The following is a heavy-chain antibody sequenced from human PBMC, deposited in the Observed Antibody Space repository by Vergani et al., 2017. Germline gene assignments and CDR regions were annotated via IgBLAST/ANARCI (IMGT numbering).Heavy chain of an antibody. CDR3: AIYVPWGEGACLHFDQ. CDR1: ESSFISNE. D-gene: IGHD1-26*01. J-gene: IGHJ4*02. CDR2: INPIDSKI. Sequence: EVMLVQSGAEVKKPGESLKISCKYSESSFISNEIAWVRQMSGKGLQWMGNINPIDSKIAYSPSFQGQAIMSLDKSITTAYLQWRSLKASDTAIYYCAIYVPWGEGACLHFDQWGQGTQVTVSS. V-gene: IGHV5-51*03.